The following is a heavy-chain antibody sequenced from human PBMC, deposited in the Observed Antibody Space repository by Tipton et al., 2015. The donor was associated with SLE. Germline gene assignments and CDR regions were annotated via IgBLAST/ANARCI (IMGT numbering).Heavy chain of an antibody. CDR2: IKEDGSEK. CDR3: ARDVTIVGARYYFDY. CDR1: GFTFRGYW. J-gene: IGHJ4*02. V-gene: IGHV3-7*01. Sequence: SLRLSCAASGFTFRGYWMSWVRQAPGKGLEWVAIIKEDGSEKYYVDSVKGRFTISRDNTKNSVYLQMDSPRAEDTAVYYCARDVTIVGARYYFDYWGQGTLVTVSS. D-gene: IGHD1-26*01.